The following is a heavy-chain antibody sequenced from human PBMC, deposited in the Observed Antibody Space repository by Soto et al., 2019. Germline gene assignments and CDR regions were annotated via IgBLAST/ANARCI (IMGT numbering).Heavy chain of an antibody. D-gene: IGHD6-13*01. V-gene: IGHV1-69*12. J-gene: IGHJ4*02. CDR3: ARERSSSWYLGEFDY. CDR2: IIPIFGTA. Sequence: QVQLVQSGAEVKKPGSSVKVSCKASGGTFSSYAISWVRQAPGQGLEWMGGIIPIFGTANYAQKFQGRVTIXADXSXSTAYMELSSLRSEDTAVYYCARERSSSWYLGEFDYWGQGTLVTVSS. CDR1: GGTFSSYA.